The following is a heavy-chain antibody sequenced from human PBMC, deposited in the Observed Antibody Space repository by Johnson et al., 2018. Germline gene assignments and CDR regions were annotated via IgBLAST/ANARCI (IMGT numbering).Heavy chain of an antibody. Sequence: VQLVESGGGLVQPGRSLRLSCTASGFTFGDYAMSWFRQAPGKGLEWVGFIRSKAYGGTTEYAASVKGRFTISRDESKSIAYLQMNSLKTEDTAVYYCTRCPSSGWYVDAFDIWGQGTMVTVSS. J-gene: IGHJ3*02. CDR2: IRSKAYGGTT. D-gene: IGHD6-19*01. CDR3: TRCPSSGWYVDAFDI. CDR1: GFTFGDYA. V-gene: IGHV3-49*03.